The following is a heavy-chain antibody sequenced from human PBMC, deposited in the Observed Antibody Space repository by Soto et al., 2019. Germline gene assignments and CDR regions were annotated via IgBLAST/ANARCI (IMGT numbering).Heavy chain of an antibody. V-gene: IGHV1-69*12. Sequence: QVQLVQSGAEVKKPGSSVKVSCKASGGTFSSYAISWVRQAPGQGLEWMGGIIPIFGTPDYAQRFPGRVPMTADESTSTRYMELSSLISEDTAVYYCARHLGGNHYYYGMDVCGQGTTVTVSS. D-gene: IGHD3-16*01. CDR2: IIPIFGTP. CDR3: ARHLGGNHYYYGMDV. J-gene: IGHJ6*02. CDR1: GGTFSSYA.